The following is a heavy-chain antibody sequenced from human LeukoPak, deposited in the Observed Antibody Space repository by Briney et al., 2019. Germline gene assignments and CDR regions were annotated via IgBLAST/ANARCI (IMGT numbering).Heavy chain of an antibody. V-gene: IGHV4-59*12. Sequence: SETLSLTCSVSGGSISSYYWNWIRQPPGKGLEWIGCISYSGSTNYNPSLDSRVTISVDTSRNQFSLKRSSVTAADTAVYYCTKSNGYWLIDIWGQGTMVTVSS. D-gene: IGHD3-22*01. J-gene: IGHJ3*02. CDR2: ISYSGST. CDR3: TKSNGYWLIDI. CDR1: GGSISSYY.